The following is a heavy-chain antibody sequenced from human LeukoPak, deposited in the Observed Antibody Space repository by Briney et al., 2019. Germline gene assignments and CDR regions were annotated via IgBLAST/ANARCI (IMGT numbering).Heavy chain of an antibody. Sequence: SVKVSCKASGYSFTSYAMNWVRQAPGQGLEWMGSIIPFLGTTNYAQKFQGRVTITADEPTRTAYMELTYVRSDDTAVYYCTIIPNVILFTHYFEYWGQGTLVTVSS. J-gene: IGHJ4*02. V-gene: IGHV1-69*11. CDR1: GYSFTSYA. D-gene: IGHD2-21*01. CDR3: TIIPNVILFTHYFEY. CDR2: IIPFLGTT.